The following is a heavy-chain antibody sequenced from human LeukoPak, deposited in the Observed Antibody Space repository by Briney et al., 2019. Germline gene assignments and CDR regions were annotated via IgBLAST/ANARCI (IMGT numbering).Heavy chain of an antibody. D-gene: IGHD4-17*01. CDR2: INPKRGVT. CDR3: ARERNYGDYGNAFDV. Sequence: GASVKVSCKASGYTFTDYYIHWMRQAPGQGLEWMGWINPKRGVTTYAQKFQGRLTMTRDTSITTAYMELTRLRSDDTTIYYCARERNYGDYGNAFDVWGQGTKVTVSS. J-gene: IGHJ3*01. CDR1: GYTFTDYY. V-gene: IGHV1-2*02.